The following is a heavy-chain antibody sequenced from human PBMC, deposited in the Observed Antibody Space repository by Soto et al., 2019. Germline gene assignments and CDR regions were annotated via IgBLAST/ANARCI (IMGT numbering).Heavy chain of an antibody. CDR2: FIPIFGTA. Sequence: QVQLVQSGAEVKKPGSSVKVSCKASGGTFSSYAISWVRQAPGQGLEWLGGFIPIFGTANQAQKFQGRVTITADESTSTAYRELSSLRSEDTAVYYCATPGSSYHDFWSGFDYSGQGTLGPVSS. CDR1: GGTFSSYA. CDR3: ATPGSSYHDFWSGFDY. J-gene: IGHJ4*02. V-gene: IGHV1-69*01. D-gene: IGHD3-3*01.